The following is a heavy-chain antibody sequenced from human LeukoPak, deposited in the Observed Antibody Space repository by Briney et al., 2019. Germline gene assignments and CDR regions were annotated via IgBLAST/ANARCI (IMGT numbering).Heavy chain of an antibody. V-gene: IGHV3-21*01. CDR2: ISSSSSYI. J-gene: IGHJ5*02. Sequence: KPGGSLRLSCAASGFTFSSYSMNWVRQAPGKGLEWVSSISSSSSYIYYADSVKGRFTISRDNAKNSLYLQMNSLRAEDTAVYYCARDLRGYSYVIDNWFDPWGQGTLVTVSS. CDR3: ARDLRGYSYVIDNWFDP. CDR1: GFTFSSYS. D-gene: IGHD5-18*01.